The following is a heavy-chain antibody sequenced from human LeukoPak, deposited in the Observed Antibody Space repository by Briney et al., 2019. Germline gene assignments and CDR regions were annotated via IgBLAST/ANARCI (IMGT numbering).Heavy chain of an antibody. CDR3: AKVPGAPYYFDY. V-gene: IGHV3-23*01. CDR2: ISGSGGST. J-gene: IGHJ4*02. D-gene: IGHD1-26*01. Sequence: PGGSLRLSCATSGFTFSSYAMSWVRHAPGKGLEWVSTISGSGGSTYYADSVKGRFTISRDNSKNTLYLQMNSLRAEDTAVYYCAKVPGAPYYFDYWGQGTLVTVSS. CDR1: GFTFSSYA.